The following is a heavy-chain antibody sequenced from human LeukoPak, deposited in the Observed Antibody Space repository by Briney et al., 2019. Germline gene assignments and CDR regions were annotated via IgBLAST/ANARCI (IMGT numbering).Heavy chain of an antibody. J-gene: IGHJ4*02. CDR2: MSYDGSNK. CDR3: AREGSSSQNYFDY. V-gene: IGHV3-30-3*01. Sequence: GGSLRLSCAASGFTFSSYAMHWVRQAPGKGLEWVAVMSYDGSNKYYADSVKGRFTISRDNSKNTLYLQMNSLRAEDTAVYYCAREGSSSQNYFDYWGQGTLVTVSS. CDR1: GFTFSSYA. D-gene: IGHD6-6*01.